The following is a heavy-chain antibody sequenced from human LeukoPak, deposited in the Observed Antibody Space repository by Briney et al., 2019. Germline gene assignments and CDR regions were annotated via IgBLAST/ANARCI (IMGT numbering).Heavy chain of an antibody. CDR2: ISSSSSTI. V-gene: IGHV3-48*01. CDR1: GFPFSSYS. J-gene: IGHJ4*02. Sequence: GPLRLSFAASGFPFSSYSMTWVRPAPGKGLEWVSYISSSSSTIYFPDYVKGRFTIYRGNAKNSLYLQMNSLRAEDTAVYYCARCLDGGGCYGDGDYWGQGTLVTVSS. D-gene: IGHD2-21*02. CDR3: ARCLDGGGCYGDGDY.